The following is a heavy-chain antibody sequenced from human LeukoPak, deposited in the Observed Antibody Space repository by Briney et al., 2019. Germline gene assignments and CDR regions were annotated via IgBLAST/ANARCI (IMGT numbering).Heavy chain of an antibody. J-gene: IGHJ4*02. CDR1: GGTFSSYA. CDR3: VRDPMTTNYFDY. CDR2: IIPIFGTA. D-gene: IGHD4-17*01. V-gene: IGHV1-69*05. Sequence: GSSVKVSCKASGGTFSSYAITWVRQAPGQGLEWMGRIIPIFGTANYAQKFQGRVTITTDESTSTAYMELSSLRSEDTAVYYCVRDPMTTNYFDYWGQGTLVTVSS.